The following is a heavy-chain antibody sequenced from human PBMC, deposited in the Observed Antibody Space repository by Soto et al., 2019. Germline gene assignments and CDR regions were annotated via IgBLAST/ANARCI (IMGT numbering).Heavy chain of an antibody. Sequence: PSETLSLTCAVYGGSFSGYFWSWIRQPPGKGLEWIGEINDRESANYNPPLKSRVTISVDRSKNQFSLKVRSVTAADTAVYYCARGVFQRVIIQYTSFFDYWARGTSVTVSS. D-gene: IGHD3-10*01. CDR2: INDRESA. V-gene: IGHV4-34*01. J-gene: IGHJ4*02. CDR1: GGSFSGYF. CDR3: ARGVFQRVIIQYTSFFDY.